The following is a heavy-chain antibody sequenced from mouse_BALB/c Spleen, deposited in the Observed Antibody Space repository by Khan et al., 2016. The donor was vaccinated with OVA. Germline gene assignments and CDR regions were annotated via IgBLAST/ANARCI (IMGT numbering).Heavy chain of an antibody. J-gene: IGHJ4*01. CDR3: ARVGYNGTRDY. Sequence: QIQLVQSGPELKKPGETVKISCKASGYTFTNYGMNWVKQAPGKGLKWMGWINTYTGEPTYADDFKGRFAFSLETSASTAYLQINNLKNEDTATYFCARVGYNGTRDYWGQGTSVTGSS. D-gene: IGHD2-14*01. V-gene: IGHV9-3-1*01. CDR1: GYTFTNYG. CDR2: INTYTGEP.